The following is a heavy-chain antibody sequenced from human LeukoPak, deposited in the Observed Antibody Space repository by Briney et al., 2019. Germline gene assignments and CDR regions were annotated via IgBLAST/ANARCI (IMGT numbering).Heavy chain of an antibody. D-gene: IGHD6-13*01. V-gene: IGHV1-2*02. CDR1: GYTLTELS. J-gene: IGHJ3*02. CDR2: INPNSGGT. CDR3: ARVRMGASSDPDAFDI. Sequence: ASVKVSCKVSGYTLTELSMHWVRQAPGQGLEWMGWINPNSGGTNYAQKFQGRVTMTRDTSISTAYMELSRLRSDDTAVYYCARVRMGASSDPDAFDIWGQGTMVTVSS.